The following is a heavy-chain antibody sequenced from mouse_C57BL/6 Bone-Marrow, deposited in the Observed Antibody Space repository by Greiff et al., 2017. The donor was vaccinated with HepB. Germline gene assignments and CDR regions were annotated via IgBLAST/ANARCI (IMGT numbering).Heavy chain of an antibody. J-gene: IGHJ1*03. CDR1: GYSITSGYY. V-gene: IGHV3-6*01. Sequence: VQLQESGPGLVKPSQSLSLTCSVTGYSITSGYYWNWIRQFPGNKLEWMGYISYDGSNNYNPSLKNRISITRDTSKNQFFLKLNSVTTEDTATYYCASNDGFYWYFDVWGTGTTVTVSS. D-gene: IGHD2-3*01. CDR2: ISYDGSN. CDR3: ASNDGFYWYFDV.